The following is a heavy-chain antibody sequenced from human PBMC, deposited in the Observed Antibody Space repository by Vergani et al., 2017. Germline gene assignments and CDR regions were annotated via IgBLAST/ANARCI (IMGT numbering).Heavy chain of an antibody. CDR2: IIPIFGTA. CDR3: AKGLQSIAARSAGMDV. V-gene: IGHV1-69*01. CDR1: GGTFSSYA. Sequence: QVQLVQSGAEVKKPGSSVKVSCKASGGTFSSYAISWVRQAPGQGLEWMGGIIPIFGTANYAQKFQGRVTITADESTSTAYMELSSLRSEDTAVYYCAKGLQSIAARSAGMDVWGKGTTVTVSS. J-gene: IGHJ6*03. D-gene: IGHD6-6*01.